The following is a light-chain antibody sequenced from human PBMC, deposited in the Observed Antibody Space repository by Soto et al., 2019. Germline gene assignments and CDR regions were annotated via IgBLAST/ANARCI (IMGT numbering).Light chain of an antibody. Sequence: EIVLTQSPGTLSLSPGERATLSCRASQSVSSSYLAWYQQKPGQAPRLLIYGASSRATGIPDRFSGSGSGTVFTLTISRLEPEDFAVYYCQQYGSSPGTFGGGTKVEIK. CDR1: QSVSSSY. CDR3: QQYGSSPGT. CDR2: GAS. J-gene: IGKJ4*01. V-gene: IGKV3-20*01.